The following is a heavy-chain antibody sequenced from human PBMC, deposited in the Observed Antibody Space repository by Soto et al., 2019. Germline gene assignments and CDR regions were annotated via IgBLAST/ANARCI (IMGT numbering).Heavy chain of an antibody. CDR1: GGSISSSSYY. D-gene: IGHD3-16*01. CDR3: ARAMGDWGTYYYYYGMDV. J-gene: IGHJ6*02. Sequence: PSETLSLTCIVSGGSISSSSYYWGWLRQPPGKGLEWIGSIYHGGSTNYNPSLKSRVTISVDTSKNQFSLKLSSVTAADTAVYYCARAMGDWGTYYYYYGMDVWGQGTTVTVSS. CDR2: IYHGGST. V-gene: IGHV4-39*07.